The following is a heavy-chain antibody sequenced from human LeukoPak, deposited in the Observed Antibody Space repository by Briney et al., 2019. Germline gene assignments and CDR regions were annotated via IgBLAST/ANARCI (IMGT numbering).Heavy chain of an antibody. CDR3: GRGIQSFDP. CDR2: IHPKNGDT. Sequence: ASVKVSCKASGYTFTAYYIHWVRQAPGQGLEWMGRIHPKNGDTNYAQKFQDRVTMTRDTSMSAAYMEISRLTYDDTAVYYCGRGIQSFDPWGQGTLVTVSS. V-gene: IGHV1-2*06. CDR1: GYTFTAYY. J-gene: IGHJ5*02.